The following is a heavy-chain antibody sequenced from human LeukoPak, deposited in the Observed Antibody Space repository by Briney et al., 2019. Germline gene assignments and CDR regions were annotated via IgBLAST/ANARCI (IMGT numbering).Heavy chain of an antibody. CDR3: ARDLGNYPLNYYYYYGMDV. Sequence: SETLSLTCAVYGGSFSGYYWSLIRQPPGKGLEWIGEINHSGSTDYNPSLKSRVTISVDTSKNQFSLKLSSVTAADTAVYYCARDLGNYPLNYYYYYGMDVWGQGTTVTVSS. CDR2: INHSGST. J-gene: IGHJ6*02. D-gene: IGHD4-11*01. CDR1: GGSFSGYY. V-gene: IGHV4-34*01.